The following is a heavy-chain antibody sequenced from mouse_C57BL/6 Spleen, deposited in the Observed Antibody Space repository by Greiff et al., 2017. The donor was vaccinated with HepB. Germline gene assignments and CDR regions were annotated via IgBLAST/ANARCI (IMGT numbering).Heavy chain of an antibody. CDR3: ARHRAYGIYAMDY. CDR1: GFSLTSYG. V-gene: IGHV2-6-1*01. CDR2: IWSDGST. Sequence: QVQLQQSGPGLVAPSQSLSITCTVSGFSLTSYGVHWVRQPPGKGLEWLVVIWSDGSTNYNSALKSRLSISKDNSKSQVFLKMNSLQTDDTAMYYCARHRAYGIYAMDYWGQGTSVTVSS. J-gene: IGHJ4*01. D-gene: IGHD2-10*02.